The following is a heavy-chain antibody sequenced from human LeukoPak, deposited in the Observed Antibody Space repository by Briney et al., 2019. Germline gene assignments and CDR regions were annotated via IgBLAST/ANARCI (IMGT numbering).Heavy chain of an antibody. D-gene: IGHD6-19*01. V-gene: IGHV3-11*06. Sequence: PGGSLRLSCAASGFTFSDYYMSWIRQAPGKGLECVSYISGSNSYTNYADSVKGRFTISRDNAKNSLYLQMNSLRAEDTAVYYCARVSSSGWNFDYWGQGTLVVVSS. CDR3: ARVSSSGWNFDY. CDR2: ISGSNSYT. J-gene: IGHJ4*02. CDR1: GFTFSDYY.